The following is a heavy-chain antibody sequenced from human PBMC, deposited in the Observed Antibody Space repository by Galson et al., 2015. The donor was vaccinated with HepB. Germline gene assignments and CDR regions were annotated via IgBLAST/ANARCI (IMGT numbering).Heavy chain of an antibody. V-gene: IGHV3-64D*06. J-gene: IGHJ6*02. CDR3: VKVGVSRYFDWLFGGMDV. Sequence: SLRLSCAASGFTFSSYAMHWVRQAPGKGLEYVSAISSNGGSTYYADSVKGRFTISRDNSKNTLYLQMSSLRAEDTAVYYCVKVGVSRYFDWLFGGMDVWGQGTTVTVSS. D-gene: IGHD3-9*01. CDR1: GFTFSSYA. CDR2: ISSNGGST.